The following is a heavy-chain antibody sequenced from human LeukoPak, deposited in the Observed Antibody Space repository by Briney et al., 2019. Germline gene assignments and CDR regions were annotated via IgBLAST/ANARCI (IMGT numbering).Heavy chain of an antibody. Sequence: SETLSLTCIVSGGSISTYYWSWIRQPAGKGPEWIGRIYTSGNINYNPSLKSRVTMSVGTSKNQFSLKLTSVTAADTAVYYCARDGPGYPFDIWGQGTMVTVSS. V-gene: IGHV4-4*07. CDR2: IYTSGNI. D-gene: IGHD6-13*01. J-gene: IGHJ3*02. CDR3: ARDGPGYPFDI. CDR1: GGSISTYY.